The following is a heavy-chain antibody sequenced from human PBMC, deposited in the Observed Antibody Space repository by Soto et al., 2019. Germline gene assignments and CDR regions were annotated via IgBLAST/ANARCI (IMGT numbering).Heavy chain of an antibody. V-gene: IGHV4-34*01. Sequence: PSETLSLTCAVYGGSFSGYYWSWIRQPPGKGLEWIGEINHSGSTNYNPSLKSRVTISVDTSKNQFSLKLSSVTAADTAVYYCARDLSEYYFDYWGQGTLVTVSS. J-gene: IGHJ4*02. CDR1: GGSFSGYY. CDR3: ARDLSEYYFDY. CDR2: INHSGST. D-gene: IGHD3-16*01.